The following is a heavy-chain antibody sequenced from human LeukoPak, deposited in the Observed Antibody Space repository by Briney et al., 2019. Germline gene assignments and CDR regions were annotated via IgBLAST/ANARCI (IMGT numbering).Heavy chain of an antibody. V-gene: IGHV1-18*01. Sequence: ASVKVSCKASGGTFSSYAISWVRQAPGQGLEWMGWISAYNGNTNYAQKLQGRVTMTTDTSTSTAYMELRSLRSDDTAVYYCAREGYSGYAGDYWGQGTLVTVSS. D-gene: IGHD5-12*01. CDR1: GGTFSSYA. CDR2: ISAYNGNT. CDR3: AREGYSGYAGDY. J-gene: IGHJ4*02.